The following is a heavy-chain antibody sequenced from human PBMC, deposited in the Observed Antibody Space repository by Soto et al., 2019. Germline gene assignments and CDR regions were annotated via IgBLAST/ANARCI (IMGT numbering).Heavy chain of an antibody. V-gene: IGHV4-34*01. CDR3: ARGLVGWYDAFDI. J-gene: IGHJ3*02. CDR2: INHSGST. D-gene: IGHD2-15*01. Sequence: PSETLSLTCAVYGGSFSGYYWSWIRQPPGKGLEWIGEINHSGSTNYNPSLKSRVTISVDTSKNQFSLKLSSVTAADTAVYYCARGLVGWYDAFDIWGQGTMVTVSS. CDR1: GGSFSGYY.